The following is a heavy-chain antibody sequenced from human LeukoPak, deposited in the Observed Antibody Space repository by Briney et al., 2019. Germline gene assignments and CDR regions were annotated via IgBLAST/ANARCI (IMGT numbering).Heavy chain of an antibody. D-gene: IGHD2-21*01. CDR3: AREDPTVSDFDY. Sequence: SVKVSCKASGGTFSSYAISWVRQAPGQGLEWMGGIIPISGTANYAQKFQGRVTITADESTSTAYMELSSLRSEDTAVYYCAREDPTVSDFDYWGQGTLVTVSS. J-gene: IGHJ4*02. V-gene: IGHV1-69*01. CDR2: IIPISGTA. CDR1: GGTFSSYA.